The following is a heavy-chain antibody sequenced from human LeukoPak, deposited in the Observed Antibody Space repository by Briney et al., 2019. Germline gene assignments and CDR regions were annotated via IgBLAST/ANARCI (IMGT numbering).Heavy chain of an antibody. CDR2: IYYSGST. V-gene: IGHV4-59*08. CDR3: ARHGSWYYDILTGYYDDAFDI. D-gene: IGHD3-9*01. Sequence: SETLSLTCTVSGGSISSYYWSWIRQPPGKGLEWIGYIYYSGSTNYNPSLKSRVTISVDTSKYQFSLKLSSVTAADTAVYYCARHGSWYYDILTGYYDDAFDIWGQGTMVTVSS. CDR1: GGSISSYY. J-gene: IGHJ3*02.